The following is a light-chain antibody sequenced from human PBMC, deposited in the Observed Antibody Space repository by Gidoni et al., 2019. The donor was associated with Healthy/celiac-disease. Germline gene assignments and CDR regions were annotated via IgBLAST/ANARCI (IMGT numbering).Light chain of an antibody. V-gene: IGKV3-20*01. CDR1: HSVSSSY. CDR3: QHYGSSLFT. J-gene: IGKJ3*01. CDR2: GAS. Sequence: DIVLTQSPGTLSLSPGERATLSCRTSHSVSSSYLAWYQQKPGQAPRLLIYGASSRATGIPDRFSGSGSGTDFTLTISRLEPEDFAVYYCQHYGSSLFTFXPXTKVDIK.